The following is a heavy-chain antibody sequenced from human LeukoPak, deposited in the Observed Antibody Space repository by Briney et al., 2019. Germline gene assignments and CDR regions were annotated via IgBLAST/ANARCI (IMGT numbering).Heavy chain of an antibody. V-gene: IGHV3-11*01. D-gene: IGHD3-22*01. Sequence: GGSLRLSCAASGFTFSDYYMSWIRQAPGKGLEWVSYISSSGSTIYYADSVKGRFTISRDNAKNSLYLQMNGLRAEDTAVYYCARGNNYYDSSGHLDYWGQGTLVTVSS. CDR2: ISSSGSTI. J-gene: IGHJ4*02. CDR3: ARGNNYYDSSGHLDY. CDR1: GFTFSDYY.